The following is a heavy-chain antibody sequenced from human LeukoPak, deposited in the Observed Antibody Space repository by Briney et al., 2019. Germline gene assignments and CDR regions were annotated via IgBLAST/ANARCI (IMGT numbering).Heavy chain of an antibody. CDR1: GRSFSDYN. D-gene: IGHD6-19*01. CDR2: ISYNGINE. CDR3: AKVRWDNSGWYYLDS. J-gene: IGHJ4*02. Sequence: GGSLRLYCAASGRSFSDYNMPWVRQAPGKGLEWMAVISYNGINEYYADSVKGRFTISRDNSKSTLLLQMNSLRAEDTAVYYCAKVRWDNSGWYYLDSWGQGTLVTVSS. V-gene: IGHV3-30*18.